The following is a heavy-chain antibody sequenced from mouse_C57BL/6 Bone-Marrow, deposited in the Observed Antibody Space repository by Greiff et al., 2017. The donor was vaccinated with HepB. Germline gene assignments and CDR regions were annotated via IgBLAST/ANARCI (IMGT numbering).Heavy chain of an antibody. CDR2: ISSGGDYI. J-gene: IGHJ4*01. CDR3: TRDRGTSSYDSCLYAMDY. Sequence: DVKLVESGEGLVKPGGSLKLSCAASGFTFSSYAMSWVRQTPEKRLEWVAFISSGGDYIYYADTVKGRFTISRDNARNTLYLQMSSLKSEDTAMYYCTRDRGTSSYDSCLYAMDYWGQGPSVTVSS. D-gene: IGHD2-3*01. V-gene: IGHV5-9-1*02. CDR1: GFTFSSYA.